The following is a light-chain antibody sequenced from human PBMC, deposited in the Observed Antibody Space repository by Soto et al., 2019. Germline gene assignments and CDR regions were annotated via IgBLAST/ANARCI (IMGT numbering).Light chain of an antibody. J-gene: IGKJ3*01. CDR2: DAS. CDR3: QHRSNWPLT. CDR1: QSVSSY. Sequence: ELVLTQSPATLSLSPGERATLSCRASQSVSSYLAWYQQKPGQAPRLLLYDASNRATAIPARFSGSGSGTYFTLTISSLEPEDFAFYYCQHRSNWPLTFGPGTKVDSK. V-gene: IGKV3-11*01.